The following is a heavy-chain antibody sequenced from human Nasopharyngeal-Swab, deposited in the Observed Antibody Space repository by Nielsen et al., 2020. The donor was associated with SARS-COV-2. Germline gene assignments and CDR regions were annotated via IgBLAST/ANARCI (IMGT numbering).Heavy chain of an antibody. V-gene: IGHV3-48*03. CDR2: ISSSGSTI. CDR3: ARDVYGSGSQAPDYYYYMDV. Sequence: GESLKISCAASGFTFSSYEMNWVRQAPGEGLEWVSYISSSGSTIYYADSVKGRFTISRDNANNSLYLQMNSLRAEDTAVYYCARDVYGSGSQAPDYYYYMDVWGKGTTVTVSS. D-gene: IGHD3-10*01. J-gene: IGHJ6*03. CDR1: GFTFSSYE.